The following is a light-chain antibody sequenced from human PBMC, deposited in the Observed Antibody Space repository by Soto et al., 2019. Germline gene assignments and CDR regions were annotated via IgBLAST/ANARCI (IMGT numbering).Light chain of an antibody. CDR3: FSFTSTNTHV. CDR1: SSDFGSYKF. CDR2: ETS. V-gene: IGLV2-23*01. Sequence: QSVLTQPPSVSGAPGQRVTISCTGTSSDFGSYKFVSWYQHHPGKVPKVIIYETSKRPSGVSDRFSGSKSGNTASLTISGLQAEDEADYYCFSFTSTNTHVFGSGTKVTVL. J-gene: IGLJ1*01.